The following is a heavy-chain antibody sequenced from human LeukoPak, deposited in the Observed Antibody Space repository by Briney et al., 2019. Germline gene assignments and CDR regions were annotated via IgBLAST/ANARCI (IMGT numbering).Heavy chain of an antibody. CDR3: AKDKAPGSWHTPSGF. CDR2: ISDSGDGT. Sequence: GGSLRLSCAASGFTFRTYAMSWVRQAPGEGLEWVSGISDSGDGTYYAESVKGRFTISRDNSKNTVFLQMNSLRADDTAKYYCAKDKAPGSWHTPSGFWGQGTLVTVSS. V-gene: IGHV3-23*01. J-gene: IGHJ4*02. CDR1: GFTFRTYA. D-gene: IGHD6-13*01.